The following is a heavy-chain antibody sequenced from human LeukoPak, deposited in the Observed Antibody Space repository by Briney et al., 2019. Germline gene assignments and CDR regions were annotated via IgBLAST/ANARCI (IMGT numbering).Heavy chain of an antibody. J-gene: IGHJ4*02. CDR2: INHSGST. D-gene: IGHD3-10*01. CDR3: ARGRSTYNYGSGSKNFDY. V-gene: IGHV4-34*01. Sequence: PSETLSLTCALLGGSFRGYYCRSIRQPPRKRLEWSGEINHSGSTNYNPSLSSRVTLSVYTSKNQCSLNLSSLTAADTAVYYCARGRSTYNYGSGSKNFDYWGQGTLVTVSS. CDR1: GGSFRGYY.